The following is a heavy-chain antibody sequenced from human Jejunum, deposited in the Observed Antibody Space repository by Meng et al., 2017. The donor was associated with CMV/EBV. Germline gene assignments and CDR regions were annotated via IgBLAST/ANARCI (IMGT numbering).Heavy chain of an antibody. J-gene: IGHJ4*02. Sequence: TVSGGSISSYYWNRIRQPPGKGLEWIGYVYYSGGTNYNPSLKSRVTISVDTSKNQFSLKLSSVTAADTAVYYCARAYSSSCRVDYWGQGTLVTVSS. CDR3: ARAYSSSCRVDY. V-gene: IGHV4-59*01. D-gene: IGHD6-6*01. CDR1: GGSISSYY. CDR2: VYYSGGT.